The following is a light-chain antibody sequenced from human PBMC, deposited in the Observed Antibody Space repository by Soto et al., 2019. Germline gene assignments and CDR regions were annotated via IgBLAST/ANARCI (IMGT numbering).Light chain of an antibody. J-gene: IGLJ1*01. CDR1: SSDVGGYDY. CDR2: EVT. Sequence: QSVLTQPASVSGSPGQSITISCTGTSSDVGGYDYVSWYQQHPGKAPKFLIYEVTNRPSGISHRFSGSKSGNTASLTISGLQAEDEADYYCCSYAGSSTFLYVFGTGTKLTVL. V-gene: IGLV2-14*01. CDR3: CSYAGSSTFLYV.